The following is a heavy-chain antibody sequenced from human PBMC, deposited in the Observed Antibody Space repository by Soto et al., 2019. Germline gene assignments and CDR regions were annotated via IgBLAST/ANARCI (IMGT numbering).Heavy chain of an antibody. J-gene: IGHJ4*02. D-gene: IGHD6-19*01. CDR3: TDMRGQWLPRD. Sequence: SETLSLTCAVSGGSITSNWWSLVRQPPGKGLEWIGNIYYSGISYSYPSLKGRVTMSVDTSKNQFSVRLSSVTVADTAVYYCTDMRGQWLPRDWGRGIMVTVSS. CDR1: GGSITSNW. CDR2: IYYSGIS. V-gene: IGHV4-59*04.